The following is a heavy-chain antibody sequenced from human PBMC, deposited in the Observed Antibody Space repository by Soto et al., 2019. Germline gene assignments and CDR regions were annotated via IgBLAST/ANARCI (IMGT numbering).Heavy chain of an antibody. CDR2: ISVAGSSR. V-gene: IGHV3-30*03. Sequence: GGSLRLSCAASGFTVSSYGMHWVRQGPGKGLGGGGVISVAGSSRDYADSVKGRFTISRDNSKNPLYLQMNSLRDEDTAVYFCARSGDGTSTSCHLRGTFDSWGPGTLVTVSS. CDR3: ARSGDGTSTSCHLRGTFDS. CDR1: GFTVSSYG. J-gene: IGHJ4*02. D-gene: IGHD2-2*01.